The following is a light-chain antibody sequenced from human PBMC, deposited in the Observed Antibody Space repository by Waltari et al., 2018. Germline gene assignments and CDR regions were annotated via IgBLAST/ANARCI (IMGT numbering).Light chain of an antibody. CDR3: QQYYSYPPVT. CDR2: AAS. V-gene: IGKV1-8*01. J-gene: IGKJ1*01. Sequence: AIRLTQSPSSLSASTGDRVRFTCRTSQGISSYLAWYQQKPGKAPKLLIYAASNLQSGVPSRFSGSGSGTDFTLTISCLQSEDFATYYCQQYYSYPPVTFGQGTKVEIK. CDR1: QGISSY.